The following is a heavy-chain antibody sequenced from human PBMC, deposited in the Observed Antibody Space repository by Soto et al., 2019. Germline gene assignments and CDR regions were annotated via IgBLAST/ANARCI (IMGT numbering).Heavy chain of an antibody. CDR3: AKDGTHCSDGSCYGMDV. CDR2: ISYGGGNT. CDR1: GFTFSSHG. Sequence: GGSLRLSCAASGFTFSSHGMHWVRQAPGKGLEWVALISYGGGNTYYTDSVEGRFTISRDNSKNTLYLQMNSLRVEDTAVYYCAKDGTHCSDGSCYGMDVWGQGTTVTVSS. V-gene: IGHV3-30*18. J-gene: IGHJ6*02. D-gene: IGHD2-15*01.